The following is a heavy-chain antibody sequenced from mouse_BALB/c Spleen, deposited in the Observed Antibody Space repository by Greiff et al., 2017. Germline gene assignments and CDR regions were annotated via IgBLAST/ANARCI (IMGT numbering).Heavy chain of an antibody. CDR2: ISSGGSYT. Sequence: EVQVVESGGGLVKPGGSLKLSCAASGFTFSSYAMSWVRQTPEKRLEWVATISSGGSYTYYPDSVKGRFTISRDNAKNTLYLQMSSLRSEDTAMYYCARGDYDYDRAYAMDYWGQGTSVTVSS. CDR1: GFTFSSYA. V-gene: IGHV5-9-3*01. D-gene: IGHD2-4*01. CDR3: ARGDYDYDRAYAMDY. J-gene: IGHJ4*01.